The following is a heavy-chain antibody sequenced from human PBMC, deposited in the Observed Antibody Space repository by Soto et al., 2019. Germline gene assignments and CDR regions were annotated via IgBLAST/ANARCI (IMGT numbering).Heavy chain of an antibody. J-gene: IGHJ4*02. V-gene: IGHV3-48*03. Sequence: VGSLRLSCAASGFTFSSYEMNWVRQAPGKGLEWVSYISSSGSTIYYADSVKGRFTISRDNAKNALYLQMNSLRAEDAAVYYCARPQSSGVLDYFEYWGQGTLVTVSS. CDR2: ISSSGSTI. D-gene: IGHD3-10*01. CDR1: GFTFSSYE. CDR3: ARPQSSGVLDYFEY.